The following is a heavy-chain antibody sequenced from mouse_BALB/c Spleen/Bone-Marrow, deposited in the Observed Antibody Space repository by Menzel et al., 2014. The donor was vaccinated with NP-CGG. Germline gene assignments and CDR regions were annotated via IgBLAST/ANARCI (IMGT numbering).Heavy chain of an antibody. V-gene: IGHV3-6*02. Sequence: EVKLQESGPGLVKPSQSLSLTCSVTGYSITSGYYWNWIRQFPGNKLEWMGYISYDGSNNYNPSLKNRISITRDTSKYQFFLKLNSVTTEDTATYYCARGNYVDYWGQGTTLTVSS. CDR2: ISYDGSN. J-gene: IGHJ2*01. CDR1: GYSITSGYY. CDR3: ARGNYVDY.